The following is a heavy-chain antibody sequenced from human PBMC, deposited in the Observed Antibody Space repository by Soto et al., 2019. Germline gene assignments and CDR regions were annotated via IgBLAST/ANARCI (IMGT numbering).Heavy chain of an antibody. CDR1: GFTFSSYS. V-gene: IGHV3-21*01. D-gene: IGHD6-19*01. CDR2: ISSSSSYI. J-gene: IGHJ5*02. Sequence: EVQLVESGGGLVKPGGSLRLSCAASGFTFSSYSRNWVRQAPGKGLEWVSSISSSSSYIYYADSVKGRFTISRDNAKNSLSLQMNSLRAEDTAVYYCARENGIAVAGKPRNWFDPWGQGTLVTVSS. CDR3: ARENGIAVAGKPRNWFDP.